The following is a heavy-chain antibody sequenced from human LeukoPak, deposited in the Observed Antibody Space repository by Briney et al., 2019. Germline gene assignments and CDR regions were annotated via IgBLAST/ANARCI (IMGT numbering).Heavy chain of an antibody. J-gene: IGHJ6*03. CDR3: ARAPIRRVAGSFYYYYMDV. CDR2: INPNSGGT. Sequence: GASVKVSCKASGYTFTGYYMHWVRQAPGQGLEWMGWINPNSGGTNYAQKFQGRVTMTRDMSTSTVYMELSSLRSEDTAVYYCARAPIRRVAGSFYYYYMDVWGKGTTVTVSS. CDR1: GYTFTGYY. V-gene: IGHV1-2*02. D-gene: IGHD3-10*01.